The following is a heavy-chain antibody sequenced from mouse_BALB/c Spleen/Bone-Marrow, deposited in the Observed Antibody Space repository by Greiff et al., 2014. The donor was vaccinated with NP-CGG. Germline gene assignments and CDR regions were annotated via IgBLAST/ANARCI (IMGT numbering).Heavy chain of an antibody. J-gene: IGHJ1*01. D-gene: IGHD2-3*01. CDR2: IWAGGST. CDR3: ARVYLWYFDV. Sequence: VQLQQSGPGLVAPSQSLSITCTVSGFSFTSYGVYWVRQPPGKGLEWLGVIWAGGSTNYNSALMSRLSISKDNSKSQVFLKMNSLQTDDTAMYYCARVYLWYFDVWGAGTTVTVSS. CDR1: GFSFTSYG. V-gene: IGHV2-9*02.